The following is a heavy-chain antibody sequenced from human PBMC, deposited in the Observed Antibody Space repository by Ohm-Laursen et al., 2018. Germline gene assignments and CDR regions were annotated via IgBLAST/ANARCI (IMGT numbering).Heavy chain of an antibody. V-gene: IGHV3-74*01. CDR3: VRGNEGPDY. CDR1: GFTFSSYW. Sequence: SLRLSCTASGFTFSSYWMHWVRQAPGKGLVWVSRINSDGSSTSYADSVKGRFTISRDNAKNTLYLQMNSLRVEDTAVYYCVRGNEGPDYWGRGTLVTVSS. J-gene: IGHJ4*02. CDR2: INSDGSST.